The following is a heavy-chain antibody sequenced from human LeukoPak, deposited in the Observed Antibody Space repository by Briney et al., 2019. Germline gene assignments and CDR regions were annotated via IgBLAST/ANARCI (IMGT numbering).Heavy chain of an antibody. J-gene: IGHJ4*02. CDR1: GFTFSSYS. D-gene: IGHD6-19*01. CDR2: ISSSSSYI. CDR3: ARDCIAVAGIYNY. V-gene: IGHV3-21*01. Sequence: GGSLRLSCAASGFTFSSYSMNWVRQAPGKGLEWVSSISSSSSYIYYADSVKGRFTISRDNAKNSLYLQMNSLRAEDTAVYYCARDCIAVAGIYNYWGQGTMVTATS.